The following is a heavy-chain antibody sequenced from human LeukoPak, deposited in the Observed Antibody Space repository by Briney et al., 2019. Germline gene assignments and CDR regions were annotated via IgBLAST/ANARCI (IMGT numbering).Heavy chain of an antibody. CDR3: AKWGDYDVLTGYYVSDY. CDR1: GCTFSNYA. J-gene: IGHJ4*02. Sequence: PGGSLTLSCAASGCTFSNYAMSWVRQAPGKGLEWVSAITGSGGNTYYADSVKGRFTISRDNSKNTVFLQMNSLRAEDTAVYYCAKWGDYDVLTGYYVSDYWGQGTLVTVSS. V-gene: IGHV3-23*01. D-gene: IGHD3-9*01. CDR2: ITGSGGNT.